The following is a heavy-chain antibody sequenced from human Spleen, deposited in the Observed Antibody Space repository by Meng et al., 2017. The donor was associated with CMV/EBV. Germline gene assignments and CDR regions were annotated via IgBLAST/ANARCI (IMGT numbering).Heavy chain of an antibody. V-gene: IGHV3-23*01. Sequence: GGSLRLSCAASEFTFSNYAMSWVRQAPGRGLAWVSAITASGGSTYYADSVKGQFTISRDNAKNTVYLQMNSLRAEDTAVYYCARGGGSSWYSSSFDYWGQGTLVTVSS. D-gene: IGHD6-13*01. J-gene: IGHJ4*02. CDR3: ARGGGSSWYSSSFDY. CDR1: EFTFSNYA. CDR2: ITASGGST.